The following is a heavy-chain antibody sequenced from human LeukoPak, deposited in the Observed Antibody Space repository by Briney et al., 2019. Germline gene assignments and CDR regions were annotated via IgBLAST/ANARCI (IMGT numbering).Heavy chain of an antibody. D-gene: IGHD3-16*01. CDR3: TRGAGWLIDY. V-gene: IGHV4-59*01. J-gene: IGHJ4*02. Sequence: SETLSLTCTVSDDSISDYYRGWIRQPPGKGLEWIGYIHNSGTSTYNLSLKSRVTISADTSKNQFSLKLNSMTTADTAVYYCTRGAGWLIDYWGQGILVSVSS. CDR1: DDSISDYY. CDR2: IHNSGTS.